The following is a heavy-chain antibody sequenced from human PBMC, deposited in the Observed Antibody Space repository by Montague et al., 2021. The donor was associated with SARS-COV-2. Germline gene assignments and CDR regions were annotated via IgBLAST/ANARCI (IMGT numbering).Heavy chain of an antibody. CDR2: IYSSGIT. J-gene: IGHJ6*02. D-gene: IGHD2-8*02. Sequence: SETLSLTCTVSGASINSYSWSWIRQPPGKGMERIGHIYSSGITNYSSTLTSGITISLATSKSQFSLKLRSVTAADTAVYYCARGGRRDIVLVVYDQWYGLGVWGQGNTVTGPS. V-gene: IGHV4-59*01. CDR1: GASINSYS. CDR3: ARGGRRDIVLVVYDQWYGLGV.